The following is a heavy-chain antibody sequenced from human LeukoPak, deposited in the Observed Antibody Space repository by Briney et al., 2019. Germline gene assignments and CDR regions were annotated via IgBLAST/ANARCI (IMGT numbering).Heavy chain of an antibody. V-gene: IGHV3-30*04. CDR3: AGEKFDI. Sequence: QTGGSLRLSCAASGFSFTKYAMDWVRQAPGKGLEWVAIISKDGSMRYHADSVKGRFTVSRDNSSNAVYLQMNSLKSEDTAVYYCAGEKFDIWGQGTMVTVSA. CDR1: GFSFTKYA. J-gene: IGHJ3*02. CDR2: ISKDGSMR.